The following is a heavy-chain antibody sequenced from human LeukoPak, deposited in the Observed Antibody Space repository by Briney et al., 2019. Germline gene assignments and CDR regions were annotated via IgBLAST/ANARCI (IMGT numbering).Heavy chain of an antibody. CDR2: IYYSGST. Sequence: SETLSLTCTVSGGSISSSSYYWGWIRQPPGKGLEWIGSIYYSGSTYYNPSLKSRVTISVDTSKNQFSLKLSSVTAAGTAVYYCARRADPIGGRANLLAARQAGFDPWGRGIVVAVSS. V-gene: IGHV4-39*07. CDR3: ARRADPIGGRANLLAARQAGFDP. D-gene: IGHD6-6*01. J-gene: IGHJ5*02. CDR1: GGSISSSSYY.